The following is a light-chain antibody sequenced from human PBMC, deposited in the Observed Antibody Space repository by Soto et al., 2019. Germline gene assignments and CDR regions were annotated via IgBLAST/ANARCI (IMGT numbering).Light chain of an antibody. CDR3: QVWDTSDPRVM. CDR1: NIGNKV. CDR2: DDR. Sequence: SYELTQPPSVSVAPGLTATITCGGDNIGNKVVHWYQQKPGQAPVLVVYDDRDRPSGIPERFSGSNSGNTATLTISRVEDGDEADYHCQVWDTSDPRVMFGGGTKLTVL. J-gene: IGLJ3*02. V-gene: IGLV3-21*02.